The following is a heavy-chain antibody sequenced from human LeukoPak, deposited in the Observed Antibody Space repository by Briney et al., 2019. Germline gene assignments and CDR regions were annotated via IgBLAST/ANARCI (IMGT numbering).Heavy chain of an antibody. CDR1: GFTFSAST. Sequence: PGGSLRLSCVASGFTFSASTMHSLRQTPGKGLEWVSVISFDVYTKYYADSVKGRFTISRDNSKNTLYLQMNSLRPDDTAVYYCARDRLPSHQDDFDYWGQGTLITVSS. V-gene: IGHV3-30*04. CDR3: ARDRLPSHQDDFDY. D-gene: IGHD3-3*01. J-gene: IGHJ4*02. CDR2: ISFDVYTK.